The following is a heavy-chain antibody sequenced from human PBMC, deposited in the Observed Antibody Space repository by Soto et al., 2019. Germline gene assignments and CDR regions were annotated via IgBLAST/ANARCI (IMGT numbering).Heavy chain of an antibody. CDR2: FDPEDGET. D-gene: IGHD4-17*01. J-gene: IGHJ4*02. V-gene: IGHV1-24*01. Sequence: GASVKVSCKVSGYTLTELSMHWVRQAPGKGLEWMGGFDPEDGETIYAQKFQGRVTMTEDTSTDTAYMELSSLRSEDTAVYYCATLHYGDYAMYYFDYWGQGTLVTVAS. CDR1: GYTLTELS. CDR3: ATLHYGDYAMYYFDY.